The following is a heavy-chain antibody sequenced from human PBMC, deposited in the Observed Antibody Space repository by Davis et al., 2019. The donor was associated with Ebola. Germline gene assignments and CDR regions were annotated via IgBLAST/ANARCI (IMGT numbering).Heavy chain of an antibody. J-gene: IGHJ6*02. D-gene: IGHD1-26*01. CDR1: GGSISSSSYY. CDR2: IYYSGST. CDR3: ARARAIPYYYYGMDV. V-gene: IGHV4-39*01. Sequence: SETLSLTCTVSGGSISSSSYYWGWIRQPPGKGLEWIGRIYYSGSTYYNPSLKSRVTISVDTSKNQFSLKLSSVTAADTAVYYCARARAIPYYYYGMDVWGQGTTVTVSS.